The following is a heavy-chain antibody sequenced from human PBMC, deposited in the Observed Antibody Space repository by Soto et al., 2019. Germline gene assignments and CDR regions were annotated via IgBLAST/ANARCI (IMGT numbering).Heavy chain of an antibody. CDR3: AKDLSDLTYYYGSGSYSYYGMDV. CDR1: GFTFSSYG. Sequence: QVPLVESGGGVVQPGRSLRLSCAASGFTFSSYGMHWVRQAAGKGLEWVAVISYDGSNKYYADSVKGRFTISRDNSKNTLYLQMNSLRAEDTAVYYCAKDLSDLTYYYGSGSYSYYGMDVWGHGTMVTVSS. CDR2: ISYDGSNK. J-gene: IGHJ6*02. V-gene: IGHV3-30*18. D-gene: IGHD3-10*01.